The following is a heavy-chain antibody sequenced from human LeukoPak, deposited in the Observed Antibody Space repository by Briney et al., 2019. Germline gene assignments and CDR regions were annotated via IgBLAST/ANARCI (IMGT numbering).Heavy chain of an antibody. V-gene: IGHV3-30-3*01. Sequence: PGGSLRLSCAASGFTFSTYAMHWVRQTPGKGLGWVAVISYDGSNKYYADSVKGRFIISRDNAKNSLYLQMNSLRAEDTAVYYCARDRRTYYYDSSGYSTRGGYYGMDVWGQGTTVTVSS. D-gene: IGHD3-22*01. CDR2: ISYDGSNK. CDR3: ARDRRTYYYDSSGYSTRGGYYGMDV. J-gene: IGHJ6*02. CDR1: GFTFSTYA.